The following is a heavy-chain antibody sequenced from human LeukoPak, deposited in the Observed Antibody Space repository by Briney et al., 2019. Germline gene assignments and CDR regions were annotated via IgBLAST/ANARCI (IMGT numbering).Heavy chain of an antibody. CDR2: IKSNPDGGTT. Sequence: GGSLRLSCVASGLTYRDAWMTWVLQAPGKGLEWVGRIKSNPDGGTTDFAASVKGRFFISRDDSKSTLSLQMNSLKIEDTAVYYCTTGGPHISGHPLDYWGQGIPVTVSP. J-gene: IGHJ4*02. D-gene: IGHD2-15*01. V-gene: IGHV3-15*05. CDR1: GLTYRDAW. CDR3: TTGGPHISGHPLDY.